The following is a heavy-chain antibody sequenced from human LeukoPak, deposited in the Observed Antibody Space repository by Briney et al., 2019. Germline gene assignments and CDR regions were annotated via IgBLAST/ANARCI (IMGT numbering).Heavy chain of an antibody. CDR1: GFTFSSYA. Sequence: PGGSLRLSCAASGFTFSSYAMTWVRQAPGKGLEWVSVISGSGGYTYYADSVQGRFTISRDNSKSTLCLRMNSLRAEDTAVYYCAKQLGYCSDGSCYFPYWGQGTLVTVSS. CDR3: AKQLGYCSDGSCYFPY. D-gene: IGHD2-15*01. CDR2: ISGSGGYT. J-gene: IGHJ4*02. V-gene: IGHV3-23*01.